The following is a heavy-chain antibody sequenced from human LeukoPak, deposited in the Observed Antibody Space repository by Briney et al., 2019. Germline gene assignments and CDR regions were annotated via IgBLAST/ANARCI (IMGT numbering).Heavy chain of an antibody. D-gene: IGHD6-13*01. J-gene: IGHJ1*01. V-gene: IGHV3-53*01. Sequence: PGGSLRLSCAASGFTVSSNYMSWVRQAPGKGLEWVSVIYSGGSTYYAASVTGRFTLSTDNSKNTLYLQMNSLRAEDTAVYYCARVSVAAAGELYVQHWGQGTLVTVSS. CDR1: GFTVSSNY. CDR3: ARVSVAAAGELYVQH. CDR2: IYSGGST.